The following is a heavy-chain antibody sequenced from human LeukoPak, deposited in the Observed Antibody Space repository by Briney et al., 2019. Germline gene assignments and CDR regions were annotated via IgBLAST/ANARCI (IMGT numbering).Heavy chain of an antibody. CDR1: GGSFSGYY. J-gene: IGHJ4*02. Sequence: SETLSLTCAVYGGSFSGYYWSWIRQPPGKGLEWIGEINHSGSTNYNPSLKSRVTISVDTSKNQFSLKLSSVTAADTAVYYCARLGQPVQPRDYLGYRDYWGQGTLVTVSS. CDR2: INHSGST. V-gene: IGHV4-34*01. CDR3: ARLGQPVQPRDYLGYRDY. D-gene: IGHD7-27*01.